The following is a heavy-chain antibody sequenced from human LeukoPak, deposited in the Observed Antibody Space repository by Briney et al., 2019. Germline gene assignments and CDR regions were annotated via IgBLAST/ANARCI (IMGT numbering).Heavy chain of an antibody. CDR3: ARDGAYYYDIERPFQH. J-gene: IGHJ1*01. V-gene: IGHV3-66*01. CDR1: GFTVSSNY. Sequence: GGSLRLSCAASGFTVSSNYMSWVRQAPGKGLEWVSVIYTGGSTYYADSVKGRFTISRDNSKNTLSLQMNSLRVEDTAVYYCARDGAYYYDIERPFQHWGQGTLVTVSS. D-gene: IGHD3-22*01. CDR2: IYTGGST.